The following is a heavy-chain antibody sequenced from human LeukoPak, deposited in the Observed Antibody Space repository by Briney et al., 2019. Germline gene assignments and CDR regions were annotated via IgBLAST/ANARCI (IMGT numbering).Heavy chain of an antibody. CDR1: GYSFTSYW. V-gene: IGHV5-51*01. CDR3: AVAYCGGDCYSGYYYGMDV. J-gene: IGHJ6*02. Sequence: GESLKISCKGSGYSFTSYWIGWVRQMPGKGLEWMGIIYPGDSDTGYSPSFQGQVTISADKSISTAYLQWSSLKASDTAMYYCAVAYCGGDCYSGYYYGMDVWGQGTTVTVSS. CDR2: IYPGDSDT. D-gene: IGHD2-21*02.